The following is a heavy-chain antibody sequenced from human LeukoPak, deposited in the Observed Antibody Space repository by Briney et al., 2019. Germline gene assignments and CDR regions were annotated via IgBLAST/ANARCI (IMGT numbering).Heavy chain of an antibody. CDR3: ARDGGSSWYLNWFDP. Sequence: ASVKVSCKASGYTFSGYYMHWVRLAPGQGLKWMGWINPNSGGTNYAQKFQGRVDMTRDTSISTAYMELSRLRSDDTAVYYCARDGGSSWYLNWFDPWGQGTLVTVSS. J-gene: IGHJ5*02. V-gene: IGHV1-2*02. CDR1: GYTFSGYY. CDR2: INPNSGGT. D-gene: IGHD6-13*01.